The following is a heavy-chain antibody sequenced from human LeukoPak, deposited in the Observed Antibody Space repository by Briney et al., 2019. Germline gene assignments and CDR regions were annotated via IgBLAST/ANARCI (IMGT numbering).Heavy chain of an antibody. J-gene: IGHJ6*04. D-gene: IGHD6-19*01. V-gene: IGHV3-30*02. CDR1: GFTFSSYG. CDR3: AKDPLRYSSGWSPMDV. Sequence: GGSLRLSCAASGFTFSSYGMHWVRQAPGKGLEWVAVIWYGGSNKYYADSVKGRFTISRDNSKNTLYLQMNSLRAEDTAVYYCAKDPLRYSSGWSPMDVWGKGTTVTVSS. CDR2: IWYGGSNK.